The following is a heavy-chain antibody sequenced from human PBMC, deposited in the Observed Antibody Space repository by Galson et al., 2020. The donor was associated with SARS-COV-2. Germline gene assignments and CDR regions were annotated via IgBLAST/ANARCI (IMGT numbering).Heavy chain of an antibody. Sequence: ESGPTLMKPTQTLTLTCTISGFSITSSGMCVSWIRQPPRKALEWLARIDCDDDKYYSTSLKIRLTISTDDSKNQVALTWTYMDPADTATYYGARIKPDMAGLREGYYFDDRDQGSLVTVSS. D-gene: IGHD2-15*01. J-gene: IGHJ4*02. CDR1: GFSITSSGMC. CDR2: IDCDDDK. CDR3: ARIKPDMAGLREGYYFDD. V-gene: IGHV2-70*11.